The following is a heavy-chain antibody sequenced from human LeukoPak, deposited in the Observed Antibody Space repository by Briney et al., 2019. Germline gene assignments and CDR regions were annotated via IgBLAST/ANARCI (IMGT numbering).Heavy chain of an antibody. CDR2: INHSGST. V-gene: IGHV4-34*01. J-gene: IGHJ5*02. CDR3: ARGYSYGSLGVRWFDP. Sequence: PSETLSLTCAVYGGSFSGYYWSWIRQPPGKGLEWIGEINHSGSTNYNPSLKSRVTISVDTSKNQFSLKLSSVTAADTAVYYCARGYSYGSLGVRWFDPWGQGTLVTVSS. D-gene: IGHD5-18*01. CDR1: GGSFSGYY.